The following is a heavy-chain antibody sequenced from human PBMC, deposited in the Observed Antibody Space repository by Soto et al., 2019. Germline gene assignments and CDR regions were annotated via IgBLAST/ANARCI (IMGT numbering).Heavy chain of an antibody. CDR1: GDSVTGDTYY. CDR2: IHDRGST. D-gene: IGHD2-2*01. CDR3: ATVKHSSSASCYWPDL. J-gene: IGHJ5*02. V-gene: IGHV4-61*01. Sequence: SETLSLACTVSGDSVTGDTYYWSWIRQPAGRGLEWMGYIHDRGSTNYSPSLMSRVTISVDTSKNQFSLKLNSVTAADTAVYYSATVKHSSSASCYWPDLWAQGTLDTDSS.